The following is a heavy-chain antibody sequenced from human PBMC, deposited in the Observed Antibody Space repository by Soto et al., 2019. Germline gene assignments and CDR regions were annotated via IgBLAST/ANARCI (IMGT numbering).Heavy chain of an antibody. J-gene: IGHJ4*02. Sequence: GGSLRLSCAASGFTFSSYAMSWVRQAPGKGLEWVSAISGSGGSTYYADSVKGRFTISRDNSKNTLYLQMNSLRAEDTAVYYCAKGPYDYIWGSYRYFDYWGQGTLVTVSS. CDR1: GFTFSSYA. CDR2: ISGSGGST. V-gene: IGHV3-23*01. D-gene: IGHD3-16*02. CDR3: AKGPYDYIWGSYRYFDY.